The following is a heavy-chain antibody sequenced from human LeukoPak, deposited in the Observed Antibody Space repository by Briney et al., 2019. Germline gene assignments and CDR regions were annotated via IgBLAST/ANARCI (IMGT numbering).Heavy chain of an antibody. V-gene: IGHV3-23*01. CDR3: AKDSPPAAGTSEYFQH. Sequence: GGSLGLSCAASGFTFSSCAMAWVRQAPGNGLEWVSAISGSGGSTYYADSVKGRFTISRDNSKNTLYLQMNSLRAEDTAVYYCAKDSPPAAGTSEYFQHWGQGTLVTVSS. CDR1: GFTFSSCA. J-gene: IGHJ1*01. CDR2: ISGSGGST. D-gene: IGHD6-13*01.